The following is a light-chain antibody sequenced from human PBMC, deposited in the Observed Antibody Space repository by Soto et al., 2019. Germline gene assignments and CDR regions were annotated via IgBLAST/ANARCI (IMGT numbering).Light chain of an antibody. V-gene: IGLV2-14*01. J-gene: IGLJ1*01. CDR2: EVS. CDR1: SSDVGGYNY. Sequence: QSALTQPASVSGSPGQSITISCTGTSSDVGGYNYVSWYQQHPGKAPKLMIYEVSNRPSGVSNRFSGSKSGNTASLTISGLQAEDEADYYRSSSTSSSTLEVFGTGTKLTVL. CDR3: SSSTSSSTLEV.